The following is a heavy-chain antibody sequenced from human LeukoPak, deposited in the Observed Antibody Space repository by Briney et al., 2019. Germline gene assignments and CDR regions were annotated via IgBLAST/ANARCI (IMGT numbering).Heavy chain of an antibody. CDR1: GFTFSSHW. CDR3: ASHLIGDSNGYYLGSYES. J-gene: IGHJ5*02. CDR2: IKQDGSGK. D-gene: IGHD3-22*01. Sequence: PGGSLRLSSAASGFTFSSHWMSWVRQAPGKGLEWVANIKQDGSGKYYVDSVKGRFTISRDNAKNSLFLQMNSLRAEDTAVYYCASHLIGDSNGYYLGSYESWGQGTLVTVSS. V-gene: IGHV3-7*05.